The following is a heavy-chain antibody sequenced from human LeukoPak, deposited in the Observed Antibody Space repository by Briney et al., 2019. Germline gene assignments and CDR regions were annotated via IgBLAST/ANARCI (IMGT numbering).Heavy chain of an antibody. CDR1: GYTFTGYY. D-gene: IGHD6-13*01. V-gene: IGHV1-69*06. CDR3: AREWGEEQQLGGYNWFDS. CDR2: IIPIFGTA. J-gene: IGHJ5*01. Sequence: SVKVSCKASGYTFTGYYMHRVRQAPGQGLEWMGGIIPIFGTANYAQKFQGRVTITADKSTSTAYMELSSLRSEDTAVYYCAREWGEEQQLGGYNWFDSWGQGTLVTVSS.